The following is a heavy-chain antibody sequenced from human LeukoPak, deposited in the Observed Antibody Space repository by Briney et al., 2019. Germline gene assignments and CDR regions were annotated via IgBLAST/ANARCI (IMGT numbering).Heavy chain of an antibody. Sequence: GGSLSLSCAASGVTFRSYRMSWVRQAPGEGLEWVAKIIPVVSVKYYAESVTGRFTLSTENAKSSVYLQISSLRAEDTAVYYCARGEYQLPFDIWGKGTMVTVSS. CDR3: ARGEYQLPFDI. D-gene: IGHD2-2*01. CDR2: IIPVVSVK. CDR1: GVTFRSYR. J-gene: IGHJ3*02. V-gene: IGHV3-7*04.